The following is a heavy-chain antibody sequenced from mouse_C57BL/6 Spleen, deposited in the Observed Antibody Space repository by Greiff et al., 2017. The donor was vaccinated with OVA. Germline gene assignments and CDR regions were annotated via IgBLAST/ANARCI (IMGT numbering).Heavy chain of an antibody. Sequence: QVQLQQPGAELVKPGASVKMSCKASGYTFTSYWITWVKQRPGQGLEWIGDIYPGSGSTNYNEKFKSKATLTVDTSSSTAYMQLSSLTSEDSAVYDCARVYYDYDGEFAYWGQGTLVTVSA. V-gene: IGHV1-55*01. CDR2: IYPGSGST. CDR3: ARVYYDYDGEFAY. CDR1: GYTFTSYW. J-gene: IGHJ3*01. D-gene: IGHD2-4*01.